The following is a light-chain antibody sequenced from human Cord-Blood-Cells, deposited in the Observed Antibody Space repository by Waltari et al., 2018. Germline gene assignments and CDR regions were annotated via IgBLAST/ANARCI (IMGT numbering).Light chain of an antibody. Sequence: ELVLTPPPGTLSLSPVERATLSCRASQSVSSSYLAWYQQKPGQAPRLLIYGASSRVTGIPDRFSGSGSGTDFTLTISRLEPEDFAVYYCQQYGSSQTFGQGTKVEIK. CDR3: QQYGSSQT. CDR2: GAS. CDR1: QSVSSSY. V-gene: IGKV3-20*01. J-gene: IGKJ1*01.